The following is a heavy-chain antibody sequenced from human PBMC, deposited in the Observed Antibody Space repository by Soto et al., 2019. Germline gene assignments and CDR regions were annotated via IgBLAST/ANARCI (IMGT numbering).Heavy chain of an antibody. J-gene: IGHJ3*02. CDR3: ARAGRWLQRGDAFDI. V-gene: IGHV4-59*01. CDR2: IYYSGST. D-gene: IGHD3-10*01. Sequence: QVQLQESGPGLVKPSETLSLTCTVSGGSISSYYWSWIRQPPGKGLEWIGYIYYSGSTNYNPSLKGRVTISVDTSKNQFSLKLSSVTAADTAVYYCARAGRWLQRGDAFDIWGQGTMVTVSS. CDR1: GGSISSYY.